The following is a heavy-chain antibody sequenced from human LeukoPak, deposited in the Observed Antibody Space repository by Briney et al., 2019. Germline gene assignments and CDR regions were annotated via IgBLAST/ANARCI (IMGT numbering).Heavy chain of an antibody. CDR1: GGSFSGYY. V-gene: IGHV4-34*01. Sequence: PSETLSLTCAVYGGSFSGYYWSWIRQPPGKGLEWIREINHSGSTNYNPSLKSRVTISVDTSKNQFSLKLSSVTAADTAVYYCARGPITMIVVVIGKGAFDIWGQGTMVTVSS. J-gene: IGHJ3*02. D-gene: IGHD3-22*01. CDR2: INHSGST. CDR3: ARGPITMIVVVIGKGAFDI.